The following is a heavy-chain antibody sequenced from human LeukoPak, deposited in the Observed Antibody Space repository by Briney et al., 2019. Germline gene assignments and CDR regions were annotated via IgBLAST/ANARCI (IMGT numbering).Heavy chain of an antibody. CDR2: IKKDGSKK. V-gene: IGHV3-7*01. CDR3: ARDVDHYMNG. J-gene: IGHJ6*03. CDR1: GFTFSSYW. Sequence: GGSLRFTCAASGFTFSSYWLSWVRQAPGKGLEWVANIKKDGSKKYYVDSVKGRFTISRDNGKNSLYLQMNSLRAEDTAVYYCARDVDHYMNGWGKGTTVTVSS.